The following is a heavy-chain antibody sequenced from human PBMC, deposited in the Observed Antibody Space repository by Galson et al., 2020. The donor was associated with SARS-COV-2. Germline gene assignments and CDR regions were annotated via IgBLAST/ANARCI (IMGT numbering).Heavy chain of an antibody. V-gene: IGHV3-33*01. J-gene: IGHJ1*01. Sequence: GGSLRLSCAASGFSFRTSGMHWVRQAPGKGLEWVAVTWYGGRFIYYADSVKGRFTMSRDDSTNTVYLEMNRLRADDTAIYYCARGSGLSSPPAHYYDTSVYLAEYFQDWGLGTLVTVSS. CDR3: ARGSGLSSPPAHYYDTSVYLAEYFQD. CDR1: GFSFRTSG. D-gene: IGHD3-22*01. CDR2: TWYGGRFI.